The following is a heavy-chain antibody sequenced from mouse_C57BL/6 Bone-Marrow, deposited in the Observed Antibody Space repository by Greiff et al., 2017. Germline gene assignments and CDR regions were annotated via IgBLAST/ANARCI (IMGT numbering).Heavy chain of an antibody. V-gene: IGHV1-54*01. CDR2: INPGSGGT. J-gene: IGHJ2*01. Sequence: QVQLQQSGAELVRPGTSVKVSCKASGYAFTNYLIEWVKQRPGQGLEWIGVINPGSGGTNYNEKFKGKATLTADKSSSTAYMQLSSLTSEDSAVDFCARTARYFDYWGQGTTLTVSS. CDR1: GYAFTNYL. CDR3: ARTARYFDY. D-gene: IGHD3-1*01.